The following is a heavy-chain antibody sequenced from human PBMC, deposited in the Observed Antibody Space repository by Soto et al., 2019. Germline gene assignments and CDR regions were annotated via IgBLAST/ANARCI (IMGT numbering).Heavy chain of an antibody. CDR3: AKDLPDIVATERGADYYYYGMDV. J-gene: IGHJ6*02. V-gene: IGHV3-30*18. D-gene: IGHD5-12*01. CDR1: GFTFSSYG. Sequence: GGSLRLSCAASGFTFSSYGMHWVRQAPGKGLEWVAVISYDGSNKYYADSVKGRFTISRDNSKNTLYLQMNSLRAEDTAVYYCAKDLPDIVATERGADYYYYGMDVWGQGTTVTVSS. CDR2: ISYDGSNK.